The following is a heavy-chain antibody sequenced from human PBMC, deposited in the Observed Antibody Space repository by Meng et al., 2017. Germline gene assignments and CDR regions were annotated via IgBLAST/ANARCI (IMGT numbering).Heavy chain of an antibody. CDR1: GFTFDDYG. Sequence: GSSLKISCAASGFTFDDYGMSWVRQAPGKGLEWVSGINWNGGSTGYADSVKGRFTISRDNAKNSLYLQMNSLRAEDTGLYYCARAGLSSGWSRELDYWGQGTMVTVSS. J-gene: IGHJ4*02. CDR2: INWNGGST. CDR3: ARAGLSSGWSRELDY. V-gene: IGHV3-20*04. D-gene: IGHD6-19*01.